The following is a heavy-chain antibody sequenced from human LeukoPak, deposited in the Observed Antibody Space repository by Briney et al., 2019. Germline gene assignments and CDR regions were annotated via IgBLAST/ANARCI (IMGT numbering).Heavy chain of an antibody. CDR3: AKSGIAATCAPDY. D-gene: IGHD2-21*01. CDR1: GFTFSNYG. CDR2: ISRGGDT. Sequence: GGSLRLSCAASGFTFSNYGLSWVRQAPGKGLEWVSGISRGGDTYYAESVKGRSTISRDNSKSTLYLEMNSLRAEDTAIYYCAKSGIAATCAPDYWGQGVLVIVSS. J-gene: IGHJ4*02. V-gene: IGHV3-23*01.